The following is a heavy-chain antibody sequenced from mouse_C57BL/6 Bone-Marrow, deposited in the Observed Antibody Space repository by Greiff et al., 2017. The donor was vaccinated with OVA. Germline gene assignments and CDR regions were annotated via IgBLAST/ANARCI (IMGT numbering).Heavy chain of an antibody. J-gene: IGHJ2*01. CDR3: AISIVTTVDY. Sequence: EVHLVESGGGLVKPGGSLKLSCAASGFTFSDYGMHWVRQAPEKGLEWVAYISSGSSTIYYADTVKGRFTISRDNAKNTLFLQMTSLRSEDTAMYYCAISIVTTVDYWGQGTTLTVSS. D-gene: IGHD2-5*01. V-gene: IGHV5-17*01. CDR2: ISSGSSTI. CDR1: GFTFSDYG.